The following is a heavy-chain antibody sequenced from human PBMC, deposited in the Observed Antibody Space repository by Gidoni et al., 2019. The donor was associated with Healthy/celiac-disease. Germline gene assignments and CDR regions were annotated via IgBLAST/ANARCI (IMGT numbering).Heavy chain of an antibody. J-gene: IGHJ3*02. CDR2: IKSKTDGGTT. V-gene: IGHV3-15*01. D-gene: IGHD6-13*01. Sequence: EVQLVESGGGLVKPGGSLRLSCAASGFTFSNAWMSWVRQAPGKGLEWVDRIKSKTDGGTTDYAAPVKGRFTISRDDSKNTLYLQMNSLKTEDTAVYYCTTLYHGIAAAGTDFDIWGQGTMVTVSS. CDR1: GFTFSNAW. CDR3: TTLYHGIAAAGTDFDI.